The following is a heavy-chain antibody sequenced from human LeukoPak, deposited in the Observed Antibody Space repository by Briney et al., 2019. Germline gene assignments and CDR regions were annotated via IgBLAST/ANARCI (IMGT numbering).Heavy chain of an antibody. Sequence: GGSLRLSCAASGFTFSSYAMSWVRQAPGKGLEWVSAISGSGGSTYYADSVKGRFTISRDNSKNTLYLQMNSLRAEDTAVYYCATSSRGDRYFDYWGQGTLVTVSS. CDR2: ISGSGGST. CDR1: GFTFSSYA. D-gene: IGHD2-21*02. CDR3: ATSSRGDRYFDY. J-gene: IGHJ4*02. V-gene: IGHV3-23*01.